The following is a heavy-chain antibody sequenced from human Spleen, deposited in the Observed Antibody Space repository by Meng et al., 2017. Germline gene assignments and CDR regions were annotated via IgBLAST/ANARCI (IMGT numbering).Heavy chain of an antibody. D-gene: IGHD2-21*01. V-gene: IGHV4-30-4*01. CDR2: IHHSGSA. Sequence: QVQLQESGPGLVRPSQTLSLTCTVSGGSIMNGGYYWSWIRQPPGKGLEWIGYIHHSGSAYYNPSLKSRVSISVDTSKNQFSLNLNSMTAADTAVYYCASFDHIPRRNYFDYWGQGTLVTVSS. J-gene: IGHJ4*02. CDR1: GGSIMNGGYY. CDR3: ASFDHIPRRNYFDY.